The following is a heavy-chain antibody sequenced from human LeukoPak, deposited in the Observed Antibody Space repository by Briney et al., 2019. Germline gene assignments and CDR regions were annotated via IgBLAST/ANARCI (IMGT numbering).Heavy chain of an antibody. CDR3: ARALNRGIAAASPNWFDP. CDR2: IYYSGST. J-gene: IGHJ5*02. D-gene: IGHD6-13*01. Sequence: SETLSLTCTVSGGSISSSSYYWGWIRQPPGKGLEWIGSIYYSGSTYYNPSLKSRVTISVDTSKNQFSLKLSSVTAADTAVYYCARALNRGIAAASPNWFDPWGQGTLVTVSS. CDR1: GGSISSSSYY. V-gene: IGHV4-39*07.